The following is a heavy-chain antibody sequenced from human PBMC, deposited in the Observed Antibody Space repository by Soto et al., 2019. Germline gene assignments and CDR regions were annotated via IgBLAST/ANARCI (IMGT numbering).Heavy chain of an antibody. D-gene: IGHD6-13*01. V-gene: IGHV1-18*01. CDR3: ARSSSSYY. CDR2: ISGYDGNT. Sequence: QVQLVQSGAEVKKPGASVKVSCKATGYTFTTNSISWIRQAPGQGLEWMGWISGYDGNTNYAQKVQGRVTLTTDTSTSTAYMEARIPRPDDAAVYCIARSSSSYYWGQVTLVTVSS. J-gene: IGHJ4*02. CDR1: GYTFTTNS.